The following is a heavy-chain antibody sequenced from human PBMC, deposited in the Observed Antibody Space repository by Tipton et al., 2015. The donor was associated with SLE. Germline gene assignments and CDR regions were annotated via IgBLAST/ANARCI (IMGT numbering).Heavy chain of an antibody. CDR2: IYTSGST. J-gene: IGHJ6*03. D-gene: IGHD6-13*01. CDR1: GGSISSYY. Sequence: TLSLTCTVSGGSISSYYWSWIRQPPGKGLEWIGYIYTSGSTNYNPSLKSRVTISVDTSKNQFSLKLSSVTAADTAVYHCARGGSSTWYESYYYYYMDVWGKGTTVTVS. V-gene: IGHV4-59*01. CDR3: ARGGSSTWYESYYYYYMDV.